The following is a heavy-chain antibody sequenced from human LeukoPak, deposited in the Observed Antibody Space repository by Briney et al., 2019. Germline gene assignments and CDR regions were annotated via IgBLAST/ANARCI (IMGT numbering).Heavy chain of an antibody. V-gene: IGHV4-39*01. CDR3: ARHVRDYPRIIN. Sequence: SETLSLTCTVSGGSISSSSYSWGWIRQPPGKGLEWIGNIYYSGNTYYNPSLKSQVTISVDTSKNQFSLKLSSVTAADTAVYYCARHVRDYPRIINWGKGTTVTVSS. J-gene: IGHJ6*04. D-gene: IGHD4-11*01. CDR1: GGSISSSSYS. CDR2: IYYSGNT.